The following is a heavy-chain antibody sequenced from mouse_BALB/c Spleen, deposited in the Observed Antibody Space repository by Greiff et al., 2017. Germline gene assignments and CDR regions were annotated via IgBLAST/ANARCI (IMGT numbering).Heavy chain of an antibody. CDR1: GFTFSSYA. J-gene: IGHJ1*01. D-gene: IGHD2-1*01. CDR2: ISSGGSYT. Sequence: EVQRVESGGGLVKPGGSLKLSCAASGFTFSSYAMSWVRQTPEKRLEWVATISSGGSYTYYPDSVKGRFTISRDNAKNTLYLQMSSLRSEDTAMYYCARRDGNFDWYFDVWGAGTTVTVSS. V-gene: IGHV5-9-3*01. CDR3: ARRDGNFDWYFDV.